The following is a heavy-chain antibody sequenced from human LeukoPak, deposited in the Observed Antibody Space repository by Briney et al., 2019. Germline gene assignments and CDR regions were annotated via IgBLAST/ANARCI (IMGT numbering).Heavy chain of an antibody. CDR1: GFTFRSYS. CDR3: ARATLVRGVIIPLYYFDY. J-gene: IGHJ4*02. Sequence: GGSLRLSCAASGFTFRSYSVNWVRQAPGKGLEWVSSISSSSSYIYYADSVKGRFTISRDNAKNSLYLQMNSLRAEDTAVYYCARATLVRGVIIPLYYFDYWGQGTLVTVSS. D-gene: IGHD3-10*01. CDR2: ISSSSSYI. V-gene: IGHV3-21*01.